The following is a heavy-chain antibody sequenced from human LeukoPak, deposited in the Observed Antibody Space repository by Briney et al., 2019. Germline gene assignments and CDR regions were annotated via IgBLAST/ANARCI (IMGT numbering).Heavy chain of an antibody. CDR1: GFTFSSYE. CDR2: ISSSGSTI. D-gene: IGHD3-16*01. J-gene: IGHJ4*02. CDR3: ARMMGPIDY. Sequence: PGGSLRLSCIASGFTFSSYEMNWVRQAPGKGLEWVSYISSSGSTIYYADSVKGRFTISRDNAKNSLYLQMNSLRAEDTAVYYCARMMGPIDYWGQGTLVTVSS. V-gene: IGHV3-48*03.